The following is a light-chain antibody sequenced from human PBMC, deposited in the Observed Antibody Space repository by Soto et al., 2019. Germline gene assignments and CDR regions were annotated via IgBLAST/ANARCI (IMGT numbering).Light chain of an antibody. CDR3: QQRSNWPPFT. J-gene: IGKJ4*01. CDR1: QSVSSY. CDR2: DAS. Sequence: EIVLTQSPATLSLSPGERATLSCRASQSVSSYLAWYQQKPGQAPRLLIYDASNRATSTPARFSGSGSGTDFTLTISSLEPEDFAIYYCQQRSNWPPFTFGGGTKVEIK. V-gene: IGKV3-11*01.